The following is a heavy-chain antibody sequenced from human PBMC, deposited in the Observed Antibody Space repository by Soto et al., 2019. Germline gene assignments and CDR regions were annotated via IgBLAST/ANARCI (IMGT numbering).Heavy chain of an antibody. CDR3: ARRGAVALHAFDI. Sequence: PGESLKISCKGSGYSFTSYWIGWVRQMPGKGLEWMGIIYPGGSDTRYSPSFQGQVTISADKSISTAYLQWSSLKASDTAMYYCARRGAVALHAFDIWGQGTMVTVSS. D-gene: IGHD6-19*01. CDR2: IYPGGSDT. CDR1: GYSFTSYW. V-gene: IGHV5-51*01. J-gene: IGHJ3*02.